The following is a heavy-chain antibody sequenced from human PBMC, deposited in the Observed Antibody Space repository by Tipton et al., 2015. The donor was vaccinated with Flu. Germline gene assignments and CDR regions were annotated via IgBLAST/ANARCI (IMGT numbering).Heavy chain of an antibody. CDR2: ICPGSP. V-gene: IGHV4-38-2*01. D-gene: IGHD4-11*01. Sequence: LRLSCSVSGASVGSPYCWGWVRQPPGKGLEWIGNICPGSPYYNPSLRSRVTISVARSKDQFSLRLTSVTAADTAVYFCARRDFSNYVSEPKNCFDFWGQGTLVTVSS. CDR3: ARRDFSNYVSEPKNCFDF. J-gene: IGHJ5*01. CDR1: GASVGSPYC.